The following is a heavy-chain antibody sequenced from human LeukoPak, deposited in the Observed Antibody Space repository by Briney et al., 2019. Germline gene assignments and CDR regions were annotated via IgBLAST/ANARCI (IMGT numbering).Heavy chain of an antibody. V-gene: IGHV4-59*08. J-gene: IGHJ4*02. CDR1: DGSISSYY. D-gene: IGHD2-2*01. Sequence: PSETLSLTCTVSDGSISSYYWTWIRQPPGKRLEWIGYIYHSGSTNYNSSLKSRVTISVDTSKNQFSLKLSSVTAADTAVYYCARHAAFAEYQSHLTHFDYWGQGTLVTVSS. CDR3: ARHAAFAEYQSHLTHFDY. CDR2: IYHSGST.